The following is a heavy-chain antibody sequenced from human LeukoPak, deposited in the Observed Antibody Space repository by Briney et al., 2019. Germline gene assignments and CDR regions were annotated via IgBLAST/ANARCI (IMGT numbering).Heavy chain of an antibody. V-gene: IGHV3-11*01. CDR2: ISSSGTTI. CDR3: ATHKSSGWYVY. J-gene: IGHJ4*02. Sequence: PGGSLRLSCAASGFTFSDYYMSWIRQAPGKGLAWVSYISSSGTTIYYADSVKGRFTISRDNAKNSLHLQMNSLRAEDTAVYYCATHKSSGWYVYWGQGTLVTVSS. CDR1: GFTFSDYY. D-gene: IGHD6-19*01.